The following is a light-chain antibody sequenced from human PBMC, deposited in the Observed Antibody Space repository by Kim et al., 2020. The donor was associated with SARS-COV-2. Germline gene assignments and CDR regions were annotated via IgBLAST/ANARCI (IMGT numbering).Light chain of an antibody. V-gene: IGLV1-51*01. Sequence: GQTVTISCSGSNSNIGSDYVSWYQQVPGTAPQLLIFDNYKRFPGIPDRFSGSKSGTSATLVITGLHTGDEADYYCGTWDSDLSGAVFGGGTQLTVL. J-gene: IGLJ3*02. CDR3: GTWDSDLSGAV. CDR2: DNY. CDR1: NSNIGSDY.